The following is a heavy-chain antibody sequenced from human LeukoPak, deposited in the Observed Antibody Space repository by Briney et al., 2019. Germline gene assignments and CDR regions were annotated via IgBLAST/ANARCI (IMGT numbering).Heavy chain of an antibody. CDR1: GGSISSYY. D-gene: IGHD3-22*01. CDR2: IYHSGNA. V-gene: IGHV4-59*01. CDR3: ARDVSGYYPYFDY. J-gene: IGHJ4*02. Sequence: PSETLSLTCTVSGGSISSYYWSWIRQPLGKALEWIGYIYHSGNANYNPSLKSRVTISIDTSKNQFSLKLSSVTAADTAVYYCARDVSGYYPYFDYWGQGTLVTVSS.